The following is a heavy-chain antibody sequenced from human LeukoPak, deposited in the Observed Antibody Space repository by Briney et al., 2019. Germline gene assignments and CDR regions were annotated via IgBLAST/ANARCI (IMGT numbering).Heavy chain of an antibody. CDR1: GFTFSSYN. Sequence: GGSLRLSCAASGFTFSSYNMNWVRQAPGKGLEWVSYISSSSSSISYADSVKGRFTISRDNAKNSLHLQMNSLRDEDTAVYFCARPRHGYNHVAIDIWGRGTMVTVSS. J-gene: IGHJ3*02. CDR3: ARPRHGYNHVAIDI. CDR2: ISSSSSSI. V-gene: IGHV3-48*02. D-gene: IGHD5-24*01.